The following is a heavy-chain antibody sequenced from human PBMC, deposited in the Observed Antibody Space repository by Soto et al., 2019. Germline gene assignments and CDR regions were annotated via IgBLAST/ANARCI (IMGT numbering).Heavy chain of an antibody. CDR3: ARGYDFWSGSHGMDV. CDR2: IYYSGST. Sequence: SETLSLTCTVSGGSISSGGYYWSWIRQHPGKGLEWIGYIYYSGSTCYNPSLKSRVTISVDTPKNQFSLKLSSVTAADTAVYYCARGYDFWSGSHGMDVWGQGTTVTVSS. V-gene: IGHV4-31*03. D-gene: IGHD3-3*01. J-gene: IGHJ6*02. CDR1: GGSISSGGYY.